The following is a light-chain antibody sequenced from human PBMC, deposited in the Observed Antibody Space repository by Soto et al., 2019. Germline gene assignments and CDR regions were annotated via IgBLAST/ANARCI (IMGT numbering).Light chain of an antibody. V-gene: IGLV2-14*01. CDR2: DVT. Sequence: SALTQPASVSGSPGQSITISCTGTSSDVGGYNYVSWYQQDPGKAPKLIIYDVTNRPSGVSNRFSGSKSGNTASLTISGLQAEDETDYYCSSYTRSSTLVFGAGTKVTVL. J-gene: IGLJ2*01. CDR1: SSDVGGYNY. CDR3: SSYTRSSTLV.